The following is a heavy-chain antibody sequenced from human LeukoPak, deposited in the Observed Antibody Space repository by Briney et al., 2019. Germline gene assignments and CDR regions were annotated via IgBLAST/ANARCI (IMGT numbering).Heavy chain of an antibody. CDR3: ARGDGAAVGFDY. CDR2: IYYSGST. J-gene: IGHJ4*02. CDR1: GGSISSYY. Sequence: PSETLSLTCTVSGGSISSYYWSWIRQPPGKGLEWIGYIYYSGSTNYNPSLKSRVTMSVDTSKNQFSLKLSSVTAADTAVYYCARGDGAAVGFDYWGQGTLVTVSS. V-gene: IGHV4-59*12. D-gene: IGHD6-13*01.